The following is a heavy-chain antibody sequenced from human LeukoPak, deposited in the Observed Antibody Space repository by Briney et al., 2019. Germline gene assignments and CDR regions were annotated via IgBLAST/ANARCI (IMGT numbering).Heavy chain of an antibody. D-gene: IGHD7-27*01. V-gene: IGHV4-30-4*02. J-gene: IGHJ4*02. Sequence: SETLSLTCTVSGGSISSGDYYWSWIRQPPGKGLEWIGYIYYSGSTYYNPSLKSRVTISIDTSKKQFSLNLKSVTAADTAVYYCARIPGDRPDDWGQGTLVTVS. CDR3: ARIPGDRPDD. CDR1: GGSISSGDYY. CDR2: IYYSGST.